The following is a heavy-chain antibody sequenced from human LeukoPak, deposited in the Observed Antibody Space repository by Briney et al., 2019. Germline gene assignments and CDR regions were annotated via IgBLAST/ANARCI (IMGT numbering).Heavy chain of an antibody. D-gene: IGHD1-26*01. Sequence: GGSLRLSYAASGFNFSSYSMNWVRQAPGKGLEWVSAITSRSTYINYADSAKGRFTISRDNAKNSLYLQMNSLRAEDTAVYYCARVLLGATTINYYYYYMDVWGKGTTVTVSS. CDR3: ARVLLGATTINYYYYYMDV. J-gene: IGHJ6*03. V-gene: IGHV3-21*01. CDR2: ITSRSTYI. CDR1: GFNFSSYS.